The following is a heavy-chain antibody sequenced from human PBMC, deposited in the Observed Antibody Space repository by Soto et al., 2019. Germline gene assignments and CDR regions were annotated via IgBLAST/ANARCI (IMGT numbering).Heavy chain of an antibody. V-gene: IGHV3-23*01. CDR1: GFTFSNYA. Sequence: VQLLESGEGLVQPGGSLRLSCTASGFTFSNYAMSWVRQAPGKGLEWVSTMSGSTGTTNYADSVKGRFTISRDDSKSTLYLQMNSLRAEDTAIYFCAKRGGYDSSGYHYGWDSWGQGTLVTVSS. CDR3: AKRGGYDSSGYHYGWDS. J-gene: IGHJ4*02. D-gene: IGHD3-22*01. CDR2: MSGSTGTT.